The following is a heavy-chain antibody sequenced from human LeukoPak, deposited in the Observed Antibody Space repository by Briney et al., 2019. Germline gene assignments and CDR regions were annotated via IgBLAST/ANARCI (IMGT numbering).Heavy chain of an antibody. CDR3: ARGDSSGYPDF. Sequence: PSETLSLTCVVFGGSINSTKWWSWVRQPPGKGLDWIGEIYHSGSTNYNPSVKGRVTISIDRSKNQFSLKLSSVTAADTGVYYCARGDSSGYPDFWGQGALVTVSS. J-gene: IGHJ4*02. CDR1: GGSINSTKW. CDR2: IYHSGST. V-gene: IGHV4/OR15-8*02. D-gene: IGHD3-22*01.